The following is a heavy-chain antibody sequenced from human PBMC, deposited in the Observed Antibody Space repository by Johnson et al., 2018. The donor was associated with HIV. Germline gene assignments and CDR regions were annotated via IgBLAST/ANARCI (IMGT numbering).Heavy chain of an antibody. CDR2: IYSGGRT. CDR1: GFTVSSNY. D-gene: IGHD5-18*01. J-gene: IGHJ3*02. Sequence: VQLVESGGGVVQPGGSLRLSCAASGFTVSSNYMSWVRQAPGKGLEWVSVIYSGGRTYYADSVKGRFTISRDNFKNTLYLQMNSLRAEDTALYYCARAYSYGVFDIWGQGTMVTVSS. CDR3: ARAYSYGVFDI. V-gene: IGHV3-66*01.